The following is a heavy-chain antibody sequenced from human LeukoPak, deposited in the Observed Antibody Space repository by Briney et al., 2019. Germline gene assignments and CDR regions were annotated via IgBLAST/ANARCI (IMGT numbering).Heavy chain of an antibody. Sequence: ASVKVSCKASGYTFTGYYMHWVRQAPGQGLEWMGWINPNSGGTNYAQKFQGRVTITRDTSISTAYMELSRLRSDDTAVYYCARDSGYSYGGWFDPWGQGTLVTVSS. J-gene: IGHJ5*02. CDR3: ARDSGYSYGGWFDP. CDR1: GYTFTGYY. D-gene: IGHD5-18*01. CDR2: INPNSGGT. V-gene: IGHV1-2*02.